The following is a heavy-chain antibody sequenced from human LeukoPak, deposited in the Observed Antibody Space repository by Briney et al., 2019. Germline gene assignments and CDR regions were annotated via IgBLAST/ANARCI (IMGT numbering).Heavy chain of an antibody. Sequence: SVKVSCKASGGTFSSYAISWVRQAPGQGLEWMGRIIPIFGTANYAQKFQGRVTITTDEYTSTAYMELSSLRSEGTAVYYCARDGEMATILDYWGQGALVTVSS. CDR1: GGTFSSYA. J-gene: IGHJ4*02. D-gene: IGHD5-24*01. V-gene: IGHV1-69*05. CDR2: IIPIFGTA. CDR3: ARDGEMATILDY.